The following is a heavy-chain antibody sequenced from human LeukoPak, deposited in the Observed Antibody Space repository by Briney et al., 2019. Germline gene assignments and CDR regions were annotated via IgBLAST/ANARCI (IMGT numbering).Heavy chain of an antibody. CDR2: ISWNSGSI. CDR3: AKVRCSSCRTGAFDI. Sequence: GGSLRLSCAASGFTFSSYWMHWVRQAPGKGLEWVSGISWNSGSIGYADSVKGRFTISRDNAKNSLYLQMNSLRAEDTALYYCAKVRCSSCRTGAFDIWGQGTMVTVSS. CDR1: GFTFSSYW. D-gene: IGHD6-13*01. J-gene: IGHJ3*02. V-gene: IGHV3-9*01.